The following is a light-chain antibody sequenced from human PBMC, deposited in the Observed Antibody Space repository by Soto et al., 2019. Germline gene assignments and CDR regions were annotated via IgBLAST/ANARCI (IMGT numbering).Light chain of an antibody. CDR3: QQYGSSPWT. Sequence: EIVLAQSPGTLSLSPGERATLSCRASRSVSSSFLAWYQQKPGQAPRLLIYDASSRATGIPDRFSGSGSGTDFTLTISRLEPEDFAVYFCQQYGSSPWTFGQGTKV. CDR1: RSVSSSF. CDR2: DAS. V-gene: IGKV3-20*01. J-gene: IGKJ1*01.